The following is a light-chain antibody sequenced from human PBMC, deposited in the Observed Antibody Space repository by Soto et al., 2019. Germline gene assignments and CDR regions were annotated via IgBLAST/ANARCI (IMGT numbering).Light chain of an antibody. J-gene: IGLJ1*01. CDR2: DVS. Sequence: QSVLTQPASVSGSPGQSITISCTGTSSDVGGYNYVSWYQQHPGKAPKLMIYDVSNRPSGVSNRFSGSKSGNTASLTISGLQAEDAADYYCSSYTSSSTGYVFGTGTKLTVL. CDR3: SSYTSSSTGYV. V-gene: IGLV2-14*01. CDR1: SSDVGGYNY.